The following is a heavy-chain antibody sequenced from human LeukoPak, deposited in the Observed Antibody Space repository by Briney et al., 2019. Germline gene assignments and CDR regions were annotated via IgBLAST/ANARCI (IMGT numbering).Heavy chain of an antibody. CDR2: INHSGST. V-gene: IGHV4-34*01. Sequence: SETLSLTCAVYGGSFSGYYWSWIRQPPGKGLEWIGEINHSGSTNYNPSLKSRVTISVDTSKNQFSLKLSSVTAADTAVYYCAKEDGRGYSGYETIDYWGQGTLVTVSS. D-gene: IGHD5-12*01. CDR1: GGSFSGYY. J-gene: IGHJ4*02. CDR3: AKEDGRGYSGYETIDY.